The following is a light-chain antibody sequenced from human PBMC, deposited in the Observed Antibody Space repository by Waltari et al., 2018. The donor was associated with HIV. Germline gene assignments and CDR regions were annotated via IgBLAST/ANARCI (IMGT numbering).Light chain of an antibody. Sequence: QSALTQPRSVSGSPGQSVTISCPGTSSDVGGYNYVSWYQPHPGKAPKLRIYDVSKRPSGVPDRFSGSKSGNTASLTISGLQAEDEADYYCCSYAGDYTFVLFGGGTNLTVL. V-gene: IGLV2-11*01. CDR3: CSYAGDYTFVL. CDR2: DVS. CDR1: SSDVGGYNY. J-gene: IGLJ2*01.